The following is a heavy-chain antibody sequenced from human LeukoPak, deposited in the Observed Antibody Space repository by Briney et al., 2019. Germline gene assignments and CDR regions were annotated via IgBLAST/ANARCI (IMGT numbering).Heavy chain of an antibody. CDR1: GYSFISYW. CDR3: SRQDPESSSSPPDY. Sequence: GESLQISCKGSGYSFISYWIGWVGQMPGKGLEWMGFVYPGDSDSSYSPSFQGQVTISADKSISTAYLQWSSLKTSDTAMYYCSRQDPESSSSPPDYWGQGTLVTVSS. D-gene: IGHD6-6*01. V-gene: IGHV5-51*01. CDR2: VYPGDSDS. J-gene: IGHJ4*02.